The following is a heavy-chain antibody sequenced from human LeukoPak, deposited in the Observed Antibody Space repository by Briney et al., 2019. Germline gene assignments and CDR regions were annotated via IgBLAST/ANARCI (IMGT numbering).Heavy chain of an antibody. CDR3: ARARVYCSSTSCSYLDY. J-gene: IGHJ4*02. CDR2: IIPIFGTA. Sequence: SVKVSCKASGGTFSSYAISWGRQAPGQGLEWMGGIIPIFGTANYAQKFQGRVTITADESTSTAYMELSSLRSEDTAVYYCARARVYCSSTSCSYLDYWGQGTLVTVSS. CDR1: GGTFSSYA. V-gene: IGHV1-69*13. D-gene: IGHD2-2*01.